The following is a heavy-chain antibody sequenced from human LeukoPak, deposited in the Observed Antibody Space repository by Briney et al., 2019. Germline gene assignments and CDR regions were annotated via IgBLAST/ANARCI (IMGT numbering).Heavy chain of an antibody. Sequence: GGSLRLSCAASGFTFSSYWMHWVRQAPGKGLIWVSRINSDGSITSYADSVKGRFTISRDNAKNTLYLQMNSLRADDTAVYYCARTEVDYYDSSGYPSPLGYWGQGTLVTVSS. CDR2: INSDGSIT. CDR1: GFTFSSYW. V-gene: IGHV3-74*01. J-gene: IGHJ4*02. D-gene: IGHD3-22*01. CDR3: ARTEVDYYDSSGYPSPLGY.